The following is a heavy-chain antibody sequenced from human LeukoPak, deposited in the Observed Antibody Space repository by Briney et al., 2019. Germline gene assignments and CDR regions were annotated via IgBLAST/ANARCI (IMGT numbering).Heavy chain of an antibody. CDR1: GGSISSYY. CDR2: IYTSGST. V-gene: IGHV4-4*07. Sequence: SETLSLTCTVSGGSISSYYWSWIRQPAGKGLEWIGRIYTSGSTNYNPSLKSRVTMSVDTSKNQFSLKLSSVTAADTAVYYCARGGHCSSTSCYLYYYMDVWGKGTTVTVSS. J-gene: IGHJ6*03. CDR3: ARGGHCSSTSCYLYYYMDV. D-gene: IGHD2-2*01.